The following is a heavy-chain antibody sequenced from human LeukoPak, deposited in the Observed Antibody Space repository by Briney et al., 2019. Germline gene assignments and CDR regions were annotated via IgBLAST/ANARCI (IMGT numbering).Heavy chain of an antibody. CDR3: ARAEGSGGIDY. CDR2: IYYSGST. Sequence: SETLSLTCTVSGGSVSSYYWSWIRQPPGKGLEWIGYIYYSGSTNYNPSLKSRVTISVDTSKNQFSLRLSSVTAADTAVYYCARAEGSGGIDYWGQGTLVTVSS. V-gene: IGHV4-59*02. J-gene: IGHJ4*02. CDR1: GGSVSSYY. D-gene: IGHD6-19*01.